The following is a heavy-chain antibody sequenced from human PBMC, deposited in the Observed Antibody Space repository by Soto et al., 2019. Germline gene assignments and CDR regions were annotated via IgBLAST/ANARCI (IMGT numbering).Heavy chain of an antibody. Sequence: ASVKVSCKASGYTFTSYYMHWVRQAPGQGLEWMGIINPSGGSTSYAQKFQGRVTMTRDTSTSTVYMELSSLRSEDTAVYYCARERYRGVIRSSAFDIWGQGTMVTVSS. D-gene: IGHD3-10*01. V-gene: IGHV1-46*01. CDR2: INPSGGST. CDR3: ARERYRGVIRSSAFDI. CDR1: GYTFTSYY. J-gene: IGHJ3*02.